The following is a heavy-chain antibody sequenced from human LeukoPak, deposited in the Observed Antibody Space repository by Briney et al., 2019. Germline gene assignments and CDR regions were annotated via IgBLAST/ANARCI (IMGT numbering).Heavy chain of an antibody. CDR1: GLTFSRYA. CDR3: AKQAYDSPRTDFDY. V-gene: IGHV3-23*01. D-gene: IGHD3-22*01. J-gene: IGHJ4*02. Sequence: GSLRLSCAASGLTFSRYAMSWVRQAPGKGLEWVSGVSTSGGSTYYADSVKGRFTISRDNSKNTLHLQMNSLRAEDTAIYYCAKQAYDSPRTDFDYWGQGTLVTVSS. CDR2: VSTSGGST.